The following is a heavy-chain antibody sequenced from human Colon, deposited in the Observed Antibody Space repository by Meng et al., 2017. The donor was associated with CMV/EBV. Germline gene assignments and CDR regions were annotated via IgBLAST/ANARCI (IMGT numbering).Heavy chain of an antibody. V-gene: IGHV3-30*02. CDR3: AKDYDFWGGVNNWFDP. CDR1: GFTFNSYG. J-gene: IGHJ5*02. D-gene: IGHD3-3*01. CDR2: IRYDGSNK. Sequence: GFTFNSYGMHWVRQAPGKGMEWVAFIRYDGSNKYYADSVKGRFAISRDNSKNTLYLQMNSLRAEDTAVYYCAKDYDFWGGVNNWFDPWGQGTLVTVSS.